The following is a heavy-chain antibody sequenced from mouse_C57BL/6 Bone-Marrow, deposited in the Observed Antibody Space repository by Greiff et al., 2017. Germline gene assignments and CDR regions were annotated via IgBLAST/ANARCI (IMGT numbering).Heavy chain of an antibody. J-gene: IGHJ1*03. Sequence: VMLVESGAELAKPGASVKLSCKASGYTFTSYWMHWVKQRPGQGLEWIGYINPSSGYTKYNQKFKDKATLTADKSSSTAYMQLSSLTYEDSAVYYCARSAITTVVDFDVWGTGTTVTVSS. V-gene: IGHV1-7*01. CDR2: INPSSGYT. CDR1: GYTFTSYW. CDR3: ARSAITTVVDFDV. D-gene: IGHD1-1*01.